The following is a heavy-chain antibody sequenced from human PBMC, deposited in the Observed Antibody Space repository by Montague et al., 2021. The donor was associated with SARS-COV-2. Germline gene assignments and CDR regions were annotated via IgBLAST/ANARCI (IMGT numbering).Heavy chain of an antibody. CDR2: IYYSGST. J-gene: IGHJ6*03. V-gene: IGHV4-59*01. CDR3: ARDSRTDFDWLFPDSGSYYSYMDV. CDR1: GGSISSYY. Sequence: SETLSLTRTLSGGSISSYYWSWIRQPPGKGLEWIGYIYYSGSTNYNPSLKSRVTISVDTSKNQFSLKLSSVTAADTAVYYCARDSRTDFDWLFPDSGSYYSYMDVWGKGTTVTVTS. D-gene: IGHD3-9*01.